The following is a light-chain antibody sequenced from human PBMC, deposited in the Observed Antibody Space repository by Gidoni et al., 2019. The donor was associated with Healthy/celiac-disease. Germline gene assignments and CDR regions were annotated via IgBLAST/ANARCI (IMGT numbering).Light chain of an antibody. CDR2: GKN. Sequence: SSELTQDPAVSVALGQTVRITCQGDSLRSYYASWYQQKPGQAPVLVIYGKNNRPSGIPDRFSGSSSGNTASLTITGAQAEDEADYYCNSRDGSGNLRFGGGTKLTVL. CDR3: NSRDGSGNLR. J-gene: IGLJ2*01. CDR1: SLRSYY. V-gene: IGLV3-19*01.